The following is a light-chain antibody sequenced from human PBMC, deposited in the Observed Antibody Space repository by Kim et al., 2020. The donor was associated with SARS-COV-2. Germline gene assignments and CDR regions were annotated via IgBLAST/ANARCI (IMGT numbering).Light chain of an antibody. CDR1: QSVSSSY. CDR3: QQYGSSPGT. J-gene: IGKJ1*01. V-gene: IGKV3-20*01. CDR2: GAS. Sequence: PQEKATLSCRASQSVSSSYLAWYQQKPGQAPRLLIYGASSRATGIPDRFSGSGSGTDFTLTISRLEPEDFAVYYCQQYGSSPGTFGQGTKVEIK.